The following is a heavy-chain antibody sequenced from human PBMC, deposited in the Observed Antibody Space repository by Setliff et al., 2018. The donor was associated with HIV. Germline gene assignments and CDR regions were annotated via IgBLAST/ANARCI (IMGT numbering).Heavy chain of an antibody. CDR2: IYYSGST. Sequence: TSETLSLTCTVSGGSINGGASYWSWIRQHPVKGLEWIGYIYYSGSTYYNPSLKSRVTISVDTSKNQFSLKVRSVTAADTAVYYCARGWLQLGWYDPWGQGTLVTVSS. CDR1: GGSINGGASY. J-gene: IGHJ5*02. CDR3: ARGWLQLGWYDP. D-gene: IGHD2-15*01. V-gene: IGHV4-31*03.